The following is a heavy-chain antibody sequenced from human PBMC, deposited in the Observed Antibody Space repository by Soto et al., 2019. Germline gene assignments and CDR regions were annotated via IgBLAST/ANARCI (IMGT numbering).Heavy chain of an antibody. V-gene: IGHV1-18*01. CDR1: GYTFSSFG. Sequence: QVQLVQSGAEVKKPGASVKVSCKASGYTFSSFGINWVRQAPGQGLEWMGWISAYNGNTKYAQKLQGRVTTTTDTSTSTAYMERRGLRSDDTAVYYGARVGGTGFGGGRYGMDVWGQGTTVTVSS. CDR3: ARVGGTGFGGGRYGMDV. J-gene: IGHJ6*02. D-gene: IGHD3-10*01. CDR2: ISAYNGNT.